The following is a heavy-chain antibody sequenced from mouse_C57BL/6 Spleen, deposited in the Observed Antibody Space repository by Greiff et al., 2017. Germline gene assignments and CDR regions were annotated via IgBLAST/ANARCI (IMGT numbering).Heavy chain of an antibody. CDR1: GYTFTSYW. CDR3: STGTGAWFAY. Sequence: QVQLQQSGAELAKPGASVKLSCKASGYTFTSYWMHWVTQRPGQGLEWIGYINPSSGYTKYNQKFKDKATLTADKSSSTAYMQRSSLTDEDSAVYFCSTGTGAWFAYRGQGTLVTVSA. D-gene: IGHD3-3*01. V-gene: IGHV1-7*01. J-gene: IGHJ3*01. CDR2: INPSSGYT.